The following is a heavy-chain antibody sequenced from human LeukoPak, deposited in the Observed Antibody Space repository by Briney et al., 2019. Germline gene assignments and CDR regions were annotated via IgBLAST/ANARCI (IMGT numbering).Heavy chain of an antibody. V-gene: IGHV3-15*01. CDR1: GFTFSNAW. CDR2: IKSKTDGGTT. D-gene: IGHD3-22*01. Sequence: GGSLRLSCAASGFTFSNAWMSWVRQAPGKGLEWVGRIKSKTDGGTTDYAAPVKGRFTISRDDSKNTLYLQMNSLKTEDTAVYYCTTDFRRYYDSSGYYTVIDYWGQGTLVTVPS. J-gene: IGHJ4*02. CDR3: TTDFRRYYDSSGYYTVIDY.